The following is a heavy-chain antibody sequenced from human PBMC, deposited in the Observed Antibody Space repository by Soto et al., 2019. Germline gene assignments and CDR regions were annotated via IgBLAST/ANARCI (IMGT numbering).Heavy chain of an antibody. CDR2: TYYRSKWYN. CDR3: ARGEQYSGRIFDY. CDR1: GDSVSSNSAA. D-gene: IGHD1-26*01. J-gene: IGHJ4*02. V-gene: IGHV6-1*01. Sequence: PSQTLSLTCGISGDSVSSNSAAWNWLRQSPSRGLEWLGRTYYRSKWYNDYAVSVESRITINPDTSKNHFSLQLNLVTPEDTAVYFCARGEQYSGRIFDYWLQRTLVTVSS.